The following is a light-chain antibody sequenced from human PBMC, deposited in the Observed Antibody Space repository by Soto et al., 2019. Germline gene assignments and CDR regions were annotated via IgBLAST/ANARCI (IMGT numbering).Light chain of an antibody. CDR3: QQCYTPPPT. Sequence: DIQVTQSPSSLSASVGDRVTITCRTSQNIASYLNWFQQKPGKAPKLLISGASKLQIGVPSRFSGSGSGTDFTLTINSLQPDYFATYYCQQCYTPPPTFGQGTRVEI. CDR1: QNIASY. CDR2: GAS. V-gene: IGKV1-39*01. J-gene: IGKJ1*01.